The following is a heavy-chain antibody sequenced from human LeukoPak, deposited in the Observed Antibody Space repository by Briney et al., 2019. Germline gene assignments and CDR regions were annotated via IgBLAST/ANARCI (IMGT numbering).Heavy chain of an antibody. CDR2: ISGTSTYR. Sequence: PGGSLRLSCAASGFPFGDVYMSWIRQAQGKGLEWVSYISGTSTYRNYADSVRGRFTISRDNAKNSVYLQMNSLRAEDTAVYYCARGYEGVGFYWGQGTLVTVSS. CDR1: GFPFGDVY. D-gene: IGHD1-26*01. J-gene: IGHJ4*02. CDR3: ARGYEGVGFY. V-gene: IGHV3-11*05.